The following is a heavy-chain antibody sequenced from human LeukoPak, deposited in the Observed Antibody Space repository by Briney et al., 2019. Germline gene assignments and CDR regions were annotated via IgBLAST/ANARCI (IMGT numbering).Heavy chain of an antibody. CDR1: GGSISSSNW. D-gene: IGHD6-13*01. J-gene: IGHJ6*03. CDR3: GAAAGTGRYYYYYMDV. CDR2: IYHSGST. V-gene: IGHV4-4*02. Sequence: SETLSLTCAVSGGSISSSNWWSWVRQPPGKGLEWIGEIYHSGSTNYNPSLKSRVTISVDTSKNQFSLKLSSVTAADTAVYYCGAAAGTGRYYYYYMDVWGKGTTVTVSS.